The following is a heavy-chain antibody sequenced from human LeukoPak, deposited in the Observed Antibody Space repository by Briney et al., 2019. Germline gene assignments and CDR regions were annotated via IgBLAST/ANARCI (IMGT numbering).Heavy chain of an antibody. CDR1: GDSITSYY. CDR2: IYSTGTT. J-gene: IGHJ5*02. V-gene: IGHV4-4*07. Sequence: PSETLSLTCTVSGDSITSYYWTWIRQPPGKGLEWIGRIYSTGTTTYNPSLKSRVTMSVDTSKNEFSLKLNSVTAADTAVYYCTRDRGTDGSDQLDPWGQGILVTVSS. D-gene: IGHD3-10*01. CDR3: TRDRGTDGSDQLDP.